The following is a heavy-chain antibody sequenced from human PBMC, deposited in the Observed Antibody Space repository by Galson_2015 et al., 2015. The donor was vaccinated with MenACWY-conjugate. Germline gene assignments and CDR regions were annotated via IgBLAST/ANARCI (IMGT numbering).Heavy chain of an antibody. V-gene: IGHV3-49*03. Sequence: SLRLSCAASGFTFGDYAMSWFRQAPGKGLEWVGFIRSKAYGGTTEYAASVKGRFTISRDDSKSIAYLQMNSLKTEDTAVYYCTRSRPPRYYGSGSSSFDYWGQGTLVTVSS. CDR3: TRSRPPRYYGSGSSSFDY. J-gene: IGHJ4*02. D-gene: IGHD3-10*01. CDR1: GFTFGDYA. CDR2: IRSKAYGGTT.